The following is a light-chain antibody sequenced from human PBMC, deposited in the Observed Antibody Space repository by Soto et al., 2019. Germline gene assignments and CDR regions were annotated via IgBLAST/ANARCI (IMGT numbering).Light chain of an antibody. CDR2: DAS. CDR1: QGISSA. V-gene: IGKV1-13*02. J-gene: IGKJ4*01. Sequence: AIQLTQSPSSLSASVGDRVTITCRASQGISSALAWYQQKPGKAPKLLIYDASSLESGVPSRFSGSGSGTDFTLTISSLQPEDFAAYYCQQFNSFSGTFGGGTKVEIK. CDR3: QQFNSFSGT.